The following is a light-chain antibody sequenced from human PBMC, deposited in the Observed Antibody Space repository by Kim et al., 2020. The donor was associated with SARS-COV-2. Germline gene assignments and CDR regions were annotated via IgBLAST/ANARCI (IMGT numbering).Light chain of an antibody. CDR3: QQYVSSPWT. V-gene: IGKV3-20*01. CDR1: QSVSSSY. CDR2: GAS. Sequence: EIVLTQSPGTLSLSPGERTTLSCRARQSVSSSYLAWYQQKPGQAPRLLIYGASSRATGIPDRFSGSGSGTDFTLTISRLEPEDFAVYYCQQYVSSPWTFGQGTKVDIK. J-gene: IGKJ1*01.